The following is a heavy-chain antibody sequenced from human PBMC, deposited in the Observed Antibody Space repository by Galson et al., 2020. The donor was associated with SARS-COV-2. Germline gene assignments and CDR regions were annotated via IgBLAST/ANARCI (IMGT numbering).Heavy chain of an antibody. J-gene: IGHJ4*02. CDR2: TYHRSKWYN. CDR3: AREPQGGSLFDY. D-gene: IGHD1-26*01. CDR1: GDSVSSNRAA. Sequence: SQTLSLTCAISGDSVSSNRAAWSWIRQSPSRGLEWLGRTYHRSKWYNDYAISVKSRITINPDTSKNQLSLQLNSVTPEDTAVYYGAREPQGGSLFDYWGQGTLVTVSS. V-gene: IGHV6-1*01.